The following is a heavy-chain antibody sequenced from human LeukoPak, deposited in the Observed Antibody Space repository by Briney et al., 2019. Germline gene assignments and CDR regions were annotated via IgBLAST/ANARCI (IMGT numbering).Heavy chain of an antibody. CDR1: GFTFSSYS. V-gene: IGHV3-48*04. Sequence: PGGSLRLSCAASGFTFSSYSMNWVRQAPGMGLEWVSYISSSSSTIFYADSVKGRFTISRDNAKNSLYLQMNSLRAEDTAVYYCARDGRELRYFAGYWGQGTLVTVSS. J-gene: IGHJ4*02. CDR3: ARDGRELRYFAGY. CDR2: ISSSSSTI. D-gene: IGHD3-9*01.